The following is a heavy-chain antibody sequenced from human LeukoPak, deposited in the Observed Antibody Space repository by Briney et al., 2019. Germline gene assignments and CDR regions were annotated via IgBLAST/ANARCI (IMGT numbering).Heavy chain of an antibody. D-gene: IGHD6-19*01. Sequence: GGSLRLSCAASGFTFDDYSIHWVRQVPGKGLEWVSLIVGDGGSAYYADSVKGRFTISRDNSKNSLYLQMNSLRADDTALYYCAKEGPTAVAGCFDYWGQGTLVTVSS. CDR1: GFTFDDYS. V-gene: IGHV3-43*02. CDR2: IVGDGGSA. CDR3: AKEGPTAVAGCFDY. J-gene: IGHJ4*02.